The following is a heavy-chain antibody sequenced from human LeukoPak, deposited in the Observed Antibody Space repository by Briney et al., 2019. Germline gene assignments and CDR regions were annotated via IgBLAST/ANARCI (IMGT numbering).Heavy chain of an antibody. CDR2: ISGYNDNT. J-gene: IGHJ5*02. CDR1: GYTFSSYG. Sequence: ASVKVSCKVSGYTFSSYGISWVRQAPGQGLEWMGWISGYNDNTKYAQKLQGRVTMTTDTSTSTAYMELRSLRTDDTAVYYCARDWYCSGGSCYDCFDPWGQGTLVTVSS. V-gene: IGHV1-18*01. D-gene: IGHD2-15*01. CDR3: ARDWYCSGGSCYDCFDP.